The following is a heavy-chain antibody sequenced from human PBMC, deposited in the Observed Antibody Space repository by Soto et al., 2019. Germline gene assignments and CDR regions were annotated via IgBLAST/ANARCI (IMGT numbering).Heavy chain of an antibody. V-gene: IGHV3-9*01. Sequence: DVQLVESGGGLVQPGRSLRLSCAASGFTFDDYAMHWVRQAPGKGLEWVSGISWNSGSIGYADSVKGRFTISRDNAKNSLYLQMNSLRAEDTALYYCAKAPRDDYIWGSYRYTNYFDYWGQGTLVTVSS. CDR2: ISWNSGSI. CDR1: GFTFDDYA. CDR3: AKAPRDDYIWGSYRYTNYFDY. D-gene: IGHD3-16*02. J-gene: IGHJ4*02.